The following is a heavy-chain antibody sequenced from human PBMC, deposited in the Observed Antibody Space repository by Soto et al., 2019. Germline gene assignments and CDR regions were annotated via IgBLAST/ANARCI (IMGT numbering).Heavy chain of an antibody. D-gene: IGHD2-2*01. Sequence: GGSLRLSCAASGFTFSSYSMNWVRQAPGKGLEWVSSISSSSSYIYYADSVKGRFTISRDNAKNSLYLQMNSLRAEDTAVYYCTNLGSTRIHYYYYYGMDVWGQGTTVTVSS. CDR2: ISSSSSYI. CDR3: TNLGSTRIHYYYYYGMDV. CDR1: GFTFSSYS. J-gene: IGHJ6*02. V-gene: IGHV3-21*01.